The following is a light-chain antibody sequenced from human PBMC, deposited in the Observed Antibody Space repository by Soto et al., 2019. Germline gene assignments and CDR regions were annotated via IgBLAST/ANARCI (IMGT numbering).Light chain of an antibody. CDR2: AND. CDR3: VAWDGTLSAWV. Sequence: QSVVTQPPSASGTPGQRVTISCSGSTSNIGSKFVYWYQQNPGTAPKLLIYANDQRPSGVPDRFSGSKSGTSASLAISGLRPEDEADYYCVAWDGTLSAWVFGGGTKLTVL. V-gene: IGLV1-47*01. J-gene: IGLJ3*02. CDR1: TSNIGSKF.